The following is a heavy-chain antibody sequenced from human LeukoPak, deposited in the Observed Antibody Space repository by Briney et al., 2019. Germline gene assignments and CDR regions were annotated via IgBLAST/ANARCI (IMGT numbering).Heavy chain of an antibody. J-gene: IGHJ5*02. Sequence: ASVKVSCKASGYTFTAHYIHWVRQAPGQGLEWMGWINPNSGGTNYAQKFQGRVTMTRDTSISTAYMELSRLRSDDTAVYYCAAIRATGYYGSTFDPWGQGTLVTVSS. V-gene: IGHV1-2*02. CDR1: GYTFTAHY. CDR2: INPNSGGT. CDR3: AAIRATGYYGSTFDP. D-gene: IGHD3-10*01.